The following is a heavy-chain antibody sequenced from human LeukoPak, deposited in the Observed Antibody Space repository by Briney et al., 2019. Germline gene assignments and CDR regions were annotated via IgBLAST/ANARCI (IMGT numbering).Heavy chain of an antibody. J-gene: IGHJ4*02. Sequence: SETLSLTCAVYGGSFSGYYWSWIRQPPGKGLEWIGEINHSGSTNYNPSLKSRVTISVDTSKNQFSLKLSSVTAADTAVYYCARRDYDFWSGYSRTGPVFDYDYWGQGTLVTVSS. CDR3: ARRDYDFWSGYSRTGPVFDYDY. V-gene: IGHV4-34*01. CDR2: INHSGST. CDR1: GGSFSGYY. D-gene: IGHD3-3*01.